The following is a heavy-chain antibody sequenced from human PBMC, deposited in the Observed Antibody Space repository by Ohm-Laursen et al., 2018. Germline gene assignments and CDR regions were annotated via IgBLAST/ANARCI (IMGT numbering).Heavy chain of an antibody. CDR2: ISHDGSNK. CDR3: AKLIRYDAFDN. Sequence: SLRLSCAASGFTFSSYGLYWVRQAPGKGLAWVAIISHDGSNKYYADPVKGRFTISRDNSKNTLYLQMSSLRAEDTAVYYCAKLIRYDAFDNWGQGTMVTVSS. J-gene: IGHJ3*02. CDR1: GFTFSSYG. D-gene: IGHD3-16*01. V-gene: IGHV3-30*18.